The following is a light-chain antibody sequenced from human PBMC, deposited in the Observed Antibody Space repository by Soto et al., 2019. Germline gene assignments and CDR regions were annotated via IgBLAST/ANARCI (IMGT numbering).Light chain of an antibody. CDR1: TGAVTSGHY. CDR2: DTS. J-gene: IGLJ1*01. Sequence: QAVVTQEPSLTVSPGGTVTLTCGSSTGAVTSGHYPYWFQQKPGQAPRTLIYDTSNKHSWTPARFSGSLLGGKAALTLSGAQPEDEAEYYCLLSYSGARGVFGTGNKLTVL. CDR3: LLSYSGARGV. V-gene: IGLV7-46*01.